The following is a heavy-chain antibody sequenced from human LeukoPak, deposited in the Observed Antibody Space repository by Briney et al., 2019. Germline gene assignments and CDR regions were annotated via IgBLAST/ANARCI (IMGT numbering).Heavy chain of an antibody. CDR3: AKDRHPALGTITVAGLDY. V-gene: IGHV3-23*01. Sequence: GGSLRLSCAASGFTFSDYAMGWVRQAPGKGLEWVSAISGSGGSTYYADSVKGRFTISRDNSKNTLYLQMNSLRAEDTAVYYCAKDRHPALGTITVAGLDYWGQGTLVTVSS. J-gene: IGHJ4*02. CDR2: ISGSGGST. D-gene: IGHD6-19*01. CDR1: GFTFSDYA.